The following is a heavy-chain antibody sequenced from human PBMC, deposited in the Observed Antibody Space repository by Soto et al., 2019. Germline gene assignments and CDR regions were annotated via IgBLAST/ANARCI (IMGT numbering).Heavy chain of an antibody. J-gene: IGHJ5*02. V-gene: IGHV3-23*01. D-gene: IGHD1-1*01. Sequence: GGSLRLSCAASGFTFSNYVMSWVRQAPGKGLEWVSSVSGGGGSTYYSDSVKGRFTVSRDNSKNMLYLQINSLRAEDTAIYYCTKDGSTNWRINWFDPWGQATLVTVSS. CDR2: VSGGGGST. CDR3: TKDGSTNWRINWFDP. CDR1: GFTFSNYV.